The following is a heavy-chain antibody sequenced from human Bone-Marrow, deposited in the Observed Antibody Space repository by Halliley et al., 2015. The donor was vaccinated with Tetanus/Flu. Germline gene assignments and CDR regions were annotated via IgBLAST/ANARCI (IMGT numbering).Heavy chain of an antibody. V-gene: IGHV3-11*01. D-gene: IGHD6-13*01. J-gene: IGHJ6*01. Sequence: WVSYIDSSGSLTYYADSVKGRFTISRDNAKNSLSLEVNSLRAEDTAVYYCARDGAAAATGRFAWGQGTTVTVSS. CDR3: ARDGAAAATGRFA. CDR2: IDSSGSLT.